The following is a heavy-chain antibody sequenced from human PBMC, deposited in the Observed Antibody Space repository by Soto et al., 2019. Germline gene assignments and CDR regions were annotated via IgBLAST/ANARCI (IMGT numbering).Heavy chain of an antibody. V-gene: IGHV3-9*01. J-gene: IGHJ6*02. Sequence: LXLSCADSGFTFYVYCMHWVLQGPGKGLEWVSGITWNSATIGYAASVKGRFTISRDNAKNSLYLQMSSLTTEDTAVYYCAKDRWARDSIDVWGQGTTVTVSS. CDR1: GFTFYVYC. CDR3: AKDRWARDSIDV. CDR2: ITWNSATI.